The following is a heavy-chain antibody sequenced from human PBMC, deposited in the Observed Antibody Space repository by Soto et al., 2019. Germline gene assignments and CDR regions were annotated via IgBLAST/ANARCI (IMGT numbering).Heavy chain of an antibody. CDR3: ARESCGGDCWGAFDV. D-gene: IGHD2-21*02. V-gene: IGHV3-33*01. J-gene: IGHJ3*01. Sequence: QVQLVESGGGVVQPGRSLRLSCAASGFTFSSYGMHWVRQAPGKGLEWVAVIWYDGSNKYYADSVKGRFTISRDNSKNPLYLQMNSLRAEDTAVYYCARESCGGDCWGAFDVWGQGTMVTVSS. CDR2: IWYDGSNK. CDR1: GFTFSSYG.